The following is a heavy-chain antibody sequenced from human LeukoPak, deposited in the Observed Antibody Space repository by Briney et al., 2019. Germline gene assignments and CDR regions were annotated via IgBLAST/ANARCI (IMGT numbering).Heavy chain of an antibody. J-gene: IGHJ4*02. CDR3: ATNAATGIIDY. CDR2: IKQDGSEI. CDR1: GFTFSGYW. D-gene: IGHD6-13*01. V-gene: IGHV3-7*01. Sequence: PGGSLRLSCATSGFTFSGYWMSWVRQAPGKGLEWVANIKQDGSEIYYVDSVKGRFTISRDNAKNSLYLQMNSPRAEDTAVYYCATNAATGIIDYWGQGILVTVSS.